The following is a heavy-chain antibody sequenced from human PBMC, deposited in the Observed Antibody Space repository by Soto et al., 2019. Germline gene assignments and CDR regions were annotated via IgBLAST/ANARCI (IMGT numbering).Heavy chain of an antibody. J-gene: IGHJ5*02. CDR3: ARGNRVRGVSPFDP. V-gene: IGHV4-39*01. CDR2: IYYSGST. CDR1: GFTFSSYA. D-gene: IGHD3-10*01. Sequence: GSLRLSCAASGFTFSSYAMSWIRQPPGKGLEWIGSIYYSGSTYYNPSLKSRVTISVDTSKNQFSLELSSVTAADTAVYYCARGNRVRGVSPFDPWGQGTLVTVSS.